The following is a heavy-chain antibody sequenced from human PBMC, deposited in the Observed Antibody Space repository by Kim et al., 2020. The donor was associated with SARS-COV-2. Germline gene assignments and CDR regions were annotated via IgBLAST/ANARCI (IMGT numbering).Heavy chain of an antibody. CDR1: GGSVSSGSYY. CDR3: ARDTQDMESGYSSSRYVEY. CDR2: IYYSGST. Sequence: SETLSLTCTVSGGSVSSGSYYWSWSRQAPGKGLEWIAYIYYSGSTNYNSSLKSRVTISVDTSKNQFSLKLSSVTAADTAVYYGARDTQDMESGYSSSRYVEYWGHGTLGSVSS. V-gene: IGHV4-61*01. J-gene: IGHJ4*03. D-gene: IGHD6-13*01.